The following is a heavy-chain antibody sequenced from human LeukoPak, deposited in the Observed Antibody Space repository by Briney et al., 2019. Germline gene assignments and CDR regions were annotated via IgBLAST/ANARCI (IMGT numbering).Heavy chain of an antibody. D-gene: IGHD3-3*01. J-gene: IGHJ4*02. CDR1: GDSFSSNGAA. Sequence: SQTLSLTCAISGDSFSSNGAAWDWTRQSPSRGLEWLGRTYYRSQQWYSDYAPSVKGRITINADTSQNQFSLHLNSVTPEDTAVYYCGRETDFGVVTNWGQGTLVTVSS. CDR2: TYYRSQQWYS. CDR3: GRETDFGVVTN. V-gene: IGHV6-1*01.